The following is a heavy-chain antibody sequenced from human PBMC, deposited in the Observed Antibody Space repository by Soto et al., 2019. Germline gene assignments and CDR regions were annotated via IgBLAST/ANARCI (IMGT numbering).Heavy chain of an antibody. CDR1: GGTFSSYA. CDR3: ARGLLPMAESYYYGMDV. D-gene: IGHD2-8*01. V-gene: IGHV1-69*13. Sequence: SVKVSCKASGGTFSSYAINWVRQAPGQGLEWMGGIIPIFATADYAQKFQGRVTITADESTSTAYMELSSLRSEDTAVYYCARGLLPMAESYYYGMDVWGQGTTVTVSS. J-gene: IGHJ6*02. CDR2: IIPIFATA.